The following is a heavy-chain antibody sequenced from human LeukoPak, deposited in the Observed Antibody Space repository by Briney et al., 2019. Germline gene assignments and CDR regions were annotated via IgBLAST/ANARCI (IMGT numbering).Heavy chain of an antibody. V-gene: IGHV4-59*08. CDR3: ARTSYDFWSGRWFHP. CDR2: IYYSGST. Sequence: SETLSLTCTVSGGSISSYYWSWIRQPPGKGLEWIGYIYYSGSTNYNPSLKSRVTISVDTSKNQFSLKLSSVTAADTAVYYCARTSYDFWSGRWFHPWGQGTLVTVSS. CDR1: GGSISSYY. J-gene: IGHJ5*02. D-gene: IGHD3-3*01.